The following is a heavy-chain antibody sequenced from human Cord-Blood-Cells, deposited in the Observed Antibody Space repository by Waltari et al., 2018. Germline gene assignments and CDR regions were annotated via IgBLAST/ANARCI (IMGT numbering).Heavy chain of an antibody. D-gene: IGHD4-17*01. Sequence: EVQLVESGGGLVQLGGSLRPSCAASGFTFDDYPMHWVGQAPGKGLEWVSGISWNSGSIGYADSVKGRFTISRDNAKNSLYLQMNSLRAEDTALYYCAKVGNYGDYVVDYWGQGTLVTVSS. V-gene: IGHV3-9*01. CDR1: GFTFDDYP. CDR2: ISWNSGSI. J-gene: IGHJ4*02. CDR3: AKVGNYGDYVVDY.